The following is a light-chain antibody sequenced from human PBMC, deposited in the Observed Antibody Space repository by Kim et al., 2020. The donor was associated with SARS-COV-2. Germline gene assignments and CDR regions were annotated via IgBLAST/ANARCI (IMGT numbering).Light chain of an antibody. J-gene: IGLJ2*01. Sequence: HSVTTACPGTSSPLHDSKHVSWYHQHPGKAPKLMIYDVSERPSGVPDRFSASKSGNTASLTVSGLQAEDEADYFCTSYTGSNNFVFGGGTQLTVL. CDR3: TSYTGSNNFV. CDR1: SSPLHDSKH. V-gene: IGLV2-8*01. CDR2: DVS.